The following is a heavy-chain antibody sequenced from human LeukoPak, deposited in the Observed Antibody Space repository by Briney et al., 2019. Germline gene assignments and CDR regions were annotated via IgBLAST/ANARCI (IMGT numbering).Heavy chain of an antibody. V-gene: IGHV4-30-2*01. CDR1: GGSISSGGYS. D-gene: IGHD3-10*01. CDR3: ARASGRFNAFDI. Sequence: PSETLSLTCAVSGGSISSGGYSWSWIRQPPGKGLEWIGYIYHSGSTYYNPSLKSRVTISVDRSKNQFSLKLSSVTAADTAVYYCARASGRFNAFDIWSQGTMVTVSS. CDR2: IYHSGST. J-gene: IGHJ3*02.